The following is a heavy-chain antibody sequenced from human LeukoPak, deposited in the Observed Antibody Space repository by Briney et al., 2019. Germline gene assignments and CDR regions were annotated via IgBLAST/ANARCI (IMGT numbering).Heavy chain of an antibody. J-gene: IGHJ3*02. CDR1: GFTFSSYD. CDR3: ARGRPGSAFDI. D-gene: IGHD3-10*01. V-gene: IGHV3-13*01. Sequence: PGGSLRLSCAASGFTFSSYDMHWVRQATGKGLEWVSAIGTAGDTYYPGSVKGRFTISRENAKNSLYLQMNSLRAGDTAVYYCARGRPGSAFDIWGQGTMVTVSS. CDR2: IGTAGDT.